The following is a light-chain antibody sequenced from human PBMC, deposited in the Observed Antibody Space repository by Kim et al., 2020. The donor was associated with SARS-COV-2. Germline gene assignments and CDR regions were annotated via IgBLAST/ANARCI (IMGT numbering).Light chain of an antibody. CDR3: QTWGTGIPWV. J-gene: IGLJ3*02. CDR1: SGHSSYA. V-gene: IGLV4-69*01. CDR2: LNSDGSH. Sequence: VELTCPLSSGHSSYAVAWHQQQPEKGPRYLMKLNSDGSHSKGDGIPDRFSGSSAGTERYLTIASLQSEDEADYYCQTWGTGIPWVFGGGTQLTVL.